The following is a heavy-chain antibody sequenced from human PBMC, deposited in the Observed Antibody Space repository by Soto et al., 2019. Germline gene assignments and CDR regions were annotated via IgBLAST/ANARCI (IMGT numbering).Heavy chain of an antibody. J-gene: IGHJ4*02. V-gene: IGHV3-30*18. CDR2: ISYDGSNK. CDR3: AKDKVEDYGDYYFDY. Sequence: HWVRQAPGKGLEWVAVISYDGSNKYYADSVKGRFTISRDNSKNTLYLQMNSLRAEDTAVYYCAKDKVEDYGDYYFDYWGQGTLVTVSS. D-gene: IGHD4-17*01.